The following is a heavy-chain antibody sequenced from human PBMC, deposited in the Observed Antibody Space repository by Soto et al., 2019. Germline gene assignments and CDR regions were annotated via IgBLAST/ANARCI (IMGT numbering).Heavy chain of an antibody. D-gene: IGHD3-22*01. CDR2: INHSGST. CDR3: ARGTYYDSSGYSPYFDY. CDR1: GGSFSGYY. J-gene: IGHJ4*02. Sequence: SETLSLTCAVYGGSFSGYYWSWIRQPPGKGLEWIGEINHSGSTNYNPSLKSRVTISVDTSKNQSSLMLSSVTAADTAVYYCARGTYYDSSGYSPYFDYWGQGTLVTVSS. V-gene: IGHV4-34*01.